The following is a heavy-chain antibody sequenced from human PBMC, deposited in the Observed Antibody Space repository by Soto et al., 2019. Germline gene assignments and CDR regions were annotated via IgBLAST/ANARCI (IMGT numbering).Heavy chain of an antibody. V-gene: IGHV4-31*03. Sequence: SETLSLTCTVSVGSISSGGYYWSWIRHHPGKGLEWIGYIYYSGSTYYNPSLKSRVTISVDTSKNQFSLKLSSVTAADTAVYYCARDRYSSSGRGYYYYYGMDVWGQGTTVTVSS. D-gene: IGHD6-13*01. CDR1: VGSISSGGYY. CDR2: IYYSGST. J-gene: IGHJ6*02. CDR3: ARDRYSSSGRGYYYYYGMDV.